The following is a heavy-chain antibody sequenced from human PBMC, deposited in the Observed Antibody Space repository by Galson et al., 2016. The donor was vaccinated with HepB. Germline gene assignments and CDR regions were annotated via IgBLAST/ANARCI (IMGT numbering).Heavy chain of an antibody. V-gene: IGHV4-59*01. CDR2: IYFSGNT. CDR3: ARAFCYGSGSSYPCMDV. CDR1: GGSISSYY. J-gene: IGHJ6*02. Sequence: ETLSLTCTVSGGSISSYYWSWIRQSPGKGLEWIGNIYFSGNTNYNPSLKSRVTISADTSKNQLSLKIKSVTAVDTAVYYCARAFCYGSGSSYPCMDVWGQGTTVTVSS. D-gene: IGHD3-10*01.